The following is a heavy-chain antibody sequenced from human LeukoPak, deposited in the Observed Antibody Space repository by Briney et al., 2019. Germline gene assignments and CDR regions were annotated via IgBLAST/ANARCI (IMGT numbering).Heavy chain of an antibody. CDR1: GYTFTDHY. J-gene: IGHJ4*02. Sequence: GSVKVSCKASGYTFTDHYIHWVRQAPGQGLEWMGWINPNNGGTYYALKFQGRVTMTRDTSIGTAYMELSRLRSDDTAVYYCAGGIASYSSSYFDYWGQGALVTVSS. CDR3: AGGIASYSSSYFDY. CDR2: INPNNGGT. D-gene: IGHD3-16*01. V-gene: IGHV1-2*02.